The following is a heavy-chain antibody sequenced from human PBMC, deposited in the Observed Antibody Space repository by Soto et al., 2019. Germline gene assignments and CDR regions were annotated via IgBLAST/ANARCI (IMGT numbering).Heavy chain of an antibody. Sequence: GASVKVSCKVSGYTLTELSMHWVRQAPGKGLEWMGGFDPEDGETIYAQKFQGRVTMTEDTSTDTAYMELSSLRSEDTAVYYCASWTNGLQGTAGYYSGMDVWGQGTTVTVSS. J-gene: IGHJ6*02. D-gene: IGHD4-4*01. CDR3: ASWTNGLQGTAGYYSGMDV. CDR1: GYTLTELS. V-gene: IGHV1-24*01. CDR2: FDPEDGET.